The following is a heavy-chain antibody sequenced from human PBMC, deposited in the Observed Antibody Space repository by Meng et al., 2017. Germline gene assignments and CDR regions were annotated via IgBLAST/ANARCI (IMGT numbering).Heavy chain of an antibody. J-gene: IGHJ3*02. CDR2: IIPIFGTA. Sequence: SVKVSCKASGGTFSSYAISWVRQAPGQGLEWMGGIIPIFGTANYAQKFQGRVTITTDESTSTAYMELSSLRSDDTAVYYCARDPYSGSYYERVRAFDIWGQGTMVTVSS. CDR1: GGTFSSYA. D-gene: IGHD1-26*01. V-gene: IGHV1-69*05. CDR3: ARDPYSGSYYERVRAFDI.